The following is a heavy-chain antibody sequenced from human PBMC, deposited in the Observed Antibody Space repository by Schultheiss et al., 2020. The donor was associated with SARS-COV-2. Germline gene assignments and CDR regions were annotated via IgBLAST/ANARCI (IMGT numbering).Heavy chain of an antibody. Sequence: VGSLRLSCAASGFTFSGSAMHRVRQASGKGLEWVGRIRSKANSYATAYAASVKGRFTISRDDSKNTAYLQMNSLKTEDTAVYYCTTDVYYDFWSGHFYGMDVWGQGTTVTVSS. J-gene: IGHJ6*02. V-gene: IGHV3-73*01. CDR3: TTDVYYDFWSGHFYGMDV. CDR1: GFTFSGSA. CDR2: IRSKANSYAT. D-gene: IGHD3-3*01.